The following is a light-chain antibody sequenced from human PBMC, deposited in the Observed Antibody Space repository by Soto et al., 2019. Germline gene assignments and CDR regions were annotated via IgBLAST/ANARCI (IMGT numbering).Light chain of an antibody. Sequence: EVVLTQSPGTVSLSPGERATLSCRASQGVDSSDLAWYQQRPGQSPRLLIYGTSSRATGVPDRFSGSGSRTDFTLTINRLEPEDFAIYYCYQYGSSPLTFGGGTKVEIK. J-gene: IGKJ4*01. CDR2: GTS. V-gene: IGKV3-20*01. CDR3: YQYGSSPLT. CDR1: QGVDSSD.